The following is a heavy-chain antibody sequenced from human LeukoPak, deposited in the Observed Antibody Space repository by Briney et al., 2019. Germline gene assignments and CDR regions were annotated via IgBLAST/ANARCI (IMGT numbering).Heavy chain of an antibody. CDR2: ISAYNGNT. Sequence: ASVKVSCKASGYTFTSYGISWVRQAPGQGLEWMGWISAYNGNTNYAQKLQGRVTMTTDTSTSTAYMELRSLRSDDTAVYYCARQGIVVVPAAMTYYYYYMDVWGKGTTVTISS. V-gene: IGHV1-18*01. D-gene: IGHD2-2*01. CDR1: GYTFTSYG. J-gene: IGHJ6*03. CDR3: ARQGIVVVPAAMTYYYYYMDV.